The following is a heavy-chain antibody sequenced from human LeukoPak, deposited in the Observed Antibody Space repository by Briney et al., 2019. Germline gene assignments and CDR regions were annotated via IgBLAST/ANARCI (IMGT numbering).Heavy chain of an antibody. CDR3: ASYRGYCSGGSCPNYWYFDL. CDR2: INPNRGGT. V-gene: IGHV1-2*02. CDR1: GYTFTGYY. D-gene: IGHD2-15*01. Sequence: ASVKVSCKASGYTFTGYYMHWVRQAPGQGLEWMGWINPNRGGTNYAQKFQGRVTMTRDTSIRTAYMELTRLRSDDTAVYYCASYRGYCSGGSCPNYWYFDLWGRGTLVTVSS. J-gene: IGHJ2*01.